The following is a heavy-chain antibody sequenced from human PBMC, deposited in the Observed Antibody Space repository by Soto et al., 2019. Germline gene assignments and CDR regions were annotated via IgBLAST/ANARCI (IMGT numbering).Heavy chain of an antibody. V-gene: IGHV3-33*01. CDR2: IWHDGGNI. CDR1: GFPFSTYG. Sequence: QAQLVESGGGVVQPGRSLRLSCEASGFPFSTYGIHWVRQAPGKGLEWVAVIWHDGGNINYADSVKGRFTISRDNSKNTLYLQMDSLRAEDTAVYYCATSMSDRFDYWGQGTLVTVSS. CDR3: ATSMSDRFDY. J-gene: IGHJ4*02. D-gene: IGHD3-22*01.